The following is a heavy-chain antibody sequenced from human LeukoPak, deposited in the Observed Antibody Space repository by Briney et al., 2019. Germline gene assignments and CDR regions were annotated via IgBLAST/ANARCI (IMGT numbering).Heavy chain of an antibody. V-gene: IGHV1-18*01. Sequence: ASVKVSCKASGYTFTSYGISWVRQAPGQGLEWMGWISAYNGNTNYAQKLQGRVTMTRNTSISTAYMELSSLRSEDTAVYYCARGGEILWFGEFYGMDVWGQGTTVTVSS. J-gene: IGHJ6*02. CDR3: ARGGEILWFGEFYGMDV. CDR2: ISAYNGNT. CDR1: GYTFTSYG. D-gene: IGHD3-10*01.